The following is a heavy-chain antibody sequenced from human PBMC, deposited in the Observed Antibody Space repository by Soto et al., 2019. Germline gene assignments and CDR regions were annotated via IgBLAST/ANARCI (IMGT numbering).Heavy chain of an antibody. D-gene: IGHD3-10*01. Sequence: QVQLVQSGAEVKKPGASVKVSCKASGYTFTSYGISWVRQAPGQGLEWMGWISAYNGNTNYAQKLQGRVTMTTDTSTSTAYMELRSLRSDDTAVYYCAREGRITMVRGVIAPPYYYNSMDVWVQGTTVTVFS. CDR3: AREGRITMVRGVIAPPYYYNSMDV. CDR2: ISAYNGNT. J-gene: IGHJ6*02. V-gene: IGHV1-18*01. CDR1: GYTFTSYG.